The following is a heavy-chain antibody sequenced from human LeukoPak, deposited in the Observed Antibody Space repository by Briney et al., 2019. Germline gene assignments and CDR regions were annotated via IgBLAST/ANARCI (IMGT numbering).Heavy chain of an antibody. J-gene: IGHJ4*02. Sequence: ASVKVSCKASGYTFTSYYMHWVRQAPGQGLEWMGIINPSGGSTSYAQKFQGRVTMTRDTSTSTVYMELSSLRSEDTAVYYCARKGGYCSGGSCYIFDYWGQGTLVTVSS. V-gene: IGHV1-46*01. CDR2: INPSGGST. D-gene: IGHD2-15*01. CDR1: GYTFTSYY. CDR3: ARKGGYCSGGSCYIFDY.